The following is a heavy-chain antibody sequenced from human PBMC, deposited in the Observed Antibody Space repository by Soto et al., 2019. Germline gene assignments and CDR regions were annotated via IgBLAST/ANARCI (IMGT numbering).Heavy chain of an antibody. CDR3: ARVDYDYVWGSYRYNY. Sequence: SETLSLTCTVSGGSISSGDYYWSWIRQPPGKGLEWLGYIYYSGSTYYHPTLKSRVTISVDTSKNQFSLKLSSMTAADTAVYYCARVDYDYVWGSYRYNYWGQGTLVTVSS. D-gene: IGHD3-16*02. CDR1: GGSISSGDYY. J-gene: IGHJ4*02. V-gene: IGHV4-30-4*01. CDR2: IYYSGST.